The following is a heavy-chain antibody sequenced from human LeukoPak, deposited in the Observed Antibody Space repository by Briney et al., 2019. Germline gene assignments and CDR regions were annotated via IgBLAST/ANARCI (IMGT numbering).Heavy chain of an antibody. CDR1: GFTFSSYA. CDR2: ISGSGGST. D-gene: IGHD5-18*01. CDR3: AKGGTAMVTRCYFDY. V-gene: IGHV3-23*01. Sequence: GGSLRLSCAASGFTFSSYAMGWVRQAPGKGLEWVSAISGSGGSTYYADSVKGRFTISRDNSKNTLYLQMNSLRAEDTAVYYCAKGGTAMVTRCYFDYWGQGTLVTVSS. J-gene: IGHJ4*02.